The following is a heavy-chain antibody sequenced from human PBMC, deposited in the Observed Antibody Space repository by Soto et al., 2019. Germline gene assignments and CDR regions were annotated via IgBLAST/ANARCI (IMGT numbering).Heavy chain of an antibody. D-gene: IGHD3-22*01. CDR1: GYTFTSYG. CDR3: ARDWRLDGGGYCIEN. CDR2: ISGHKGNT. J-gene: IGHJ4*02. V-gene: IGHV1-18*04. Sequence: ASVKVSCKASGYTFTSYGISWMRQAPGQGLEWMGWISGHKGNTKYAQKVQGRVTMTTDTSTSTAYMELRSLRSDDTAVYYCARDWRLDGGGYCIENWGQGTLVTVSS.